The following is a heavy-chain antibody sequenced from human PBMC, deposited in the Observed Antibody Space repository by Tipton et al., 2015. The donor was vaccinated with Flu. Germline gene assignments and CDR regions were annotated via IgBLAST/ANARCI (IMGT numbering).Heavy chain of an antibody. D-gene: IGHD2-2*01. CDR1: GGSFSGHY. CDR2: IYNSQYT. V-gene: IGHV4-34*01. CDR3: ARDPSLGMPDYFDS. J-gene: IGHJ4*02. Sequence: TLSLTCAVYGGSFSGHYWSWIRRPPGKGLEWIGYIYNSQYTKYNPSLKSRVTISVDTSKKQFSLRLRSVTAADTAVYYCARDPSLGMPDYFDSWGQGTLVTASS.